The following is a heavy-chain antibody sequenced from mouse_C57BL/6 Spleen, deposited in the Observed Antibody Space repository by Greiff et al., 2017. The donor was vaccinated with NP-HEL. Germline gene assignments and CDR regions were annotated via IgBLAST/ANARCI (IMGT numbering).Heavy chain of an antibody. CDR1: GYTFTSYW. CDR3: ARDYYGSSYVDAMDY. J-gene: IGHJ4*01. Sequence: QVQLKQPGAELVKPGASVKLSCKASGYTFTSYWMHWVKQRPGRGLEWIGRIDPNSGGTKYTEKFKSKATLTVDKPSSTAYMQLSSLTSEDSAVYYCARDYYGSSYVDAMDYWGQGTSVTVSS. V-gene: IGHV1-72*01. D-gene: IGHD1-1*01. CDR2: IDPNSGGT.